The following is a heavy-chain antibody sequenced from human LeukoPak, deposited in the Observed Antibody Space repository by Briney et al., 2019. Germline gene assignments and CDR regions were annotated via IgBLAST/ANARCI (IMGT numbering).Heavy chain of an antibody. D-gene: IGHD6-19*01. J-gene: IGHJ4*02. CDR3: VRLDSSGWYYFDS. CDR1: GYSFTTYW. Sequence: GESLKISCKGSGYSFTTYWIGWVRQMPGKGLESLEIIYPGDSDTKYNPSFQGQVTISADKSISTAYLRWSSLKTSDTAMYYCVRLDSSGWYYFDSWGQGTLVTVSS. V-gene: IGHV5-51*01. CDR2: IYPGDSDT.